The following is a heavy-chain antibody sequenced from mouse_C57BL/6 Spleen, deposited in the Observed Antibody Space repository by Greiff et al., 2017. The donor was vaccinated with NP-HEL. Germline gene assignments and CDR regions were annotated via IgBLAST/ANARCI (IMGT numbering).Heavy chain of an antibody. CDR3: TRGGYYSNYYYAMDY. J-gene: IGHJ4*01. V-gene: IGHV1-15*01. CDR1: GYTFTDYE. CDR2: IDPETGGT. D-gene: IGHD2-5*01. Sequence: VQLQQSGAELVRPGASVTLSCKASGYTFTDYEMHWVKQTPVHGLEWIGAIDPETGGTAYNQKFKGKAILTADKSSSTAYMELRSLTSEDSAVYYCTRGGYYSNYYYAMDYWGQGTSVTVSS.